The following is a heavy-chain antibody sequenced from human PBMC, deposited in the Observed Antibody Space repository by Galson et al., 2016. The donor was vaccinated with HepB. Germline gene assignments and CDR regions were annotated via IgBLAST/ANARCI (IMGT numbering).Heavy chain of an antibody. CDR3: ARDADFGVAYGMDV. CDR1: GFIASNNH. V-gene: IGHV3-53*01. CDR2: ISGRDIT. Sequence: CAASGFIASNNHMTWVRQGPGKGLEWVALISGRDITFYADSVKGRFTISRDNSKNTVFLQMNSLRVGDTAVYYCARDADFGVAYGMDVWGQRSTVTVSS. D-gene: IGHD3-3*01. J-gene: IGHJ6*02.